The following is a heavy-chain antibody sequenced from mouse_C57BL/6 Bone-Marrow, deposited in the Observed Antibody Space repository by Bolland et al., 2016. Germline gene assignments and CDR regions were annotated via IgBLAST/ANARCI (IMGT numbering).Heavy chain of an antibody. D-gene: IGHD2-3*01. Sequence: FKGKATLTVDTSSSTAYMQLSSLTSEDSAVYYCARRDDGYFFFDYWGQGTLV. V-gene: IGHV1-50*01. J-gene: IGHJ3*01. CDR3: ARRDDGYFFFDY.